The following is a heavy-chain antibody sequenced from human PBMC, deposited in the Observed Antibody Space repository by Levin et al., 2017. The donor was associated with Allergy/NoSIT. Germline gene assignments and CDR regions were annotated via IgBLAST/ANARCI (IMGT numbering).Heavy chain of an antibody. V-gene: IGHV1-69*04. CDR3: AREGGSDWNYWFDP. Sequence: GASVKVSCKASGGTFSSYPISWVRQAPGQGLEWMGRIIPILGIANYAQKFQGRVTITADKSTSTAYMELSSLRSEDTAVYYCAREGGSDWNYWFDPWGQGTLVTVSS. CDR2: IIPILGIA. CDR1: GGTFSSYP. D-gene: IGHD1-7*01. J-gene: IGHJ5*02.